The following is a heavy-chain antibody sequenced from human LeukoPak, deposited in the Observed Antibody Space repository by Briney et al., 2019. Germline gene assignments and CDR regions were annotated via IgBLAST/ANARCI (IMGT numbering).Heavy chain of an antibody. J-gene: IGHJ3*02. D-gene: IGHD4-23*01. Sequence: GESLKISCKGSGYSFTSYWIGWVRQMPGKGLEWMGIIYPGDSDTRSSPSFQGQVTISADKSISTAYLQWSSLKASDTAMYYCARGMTTVVTSRGHAAFDIWGQGTMVTVSS. CDR2: IYPGDSDT. CDR3: ARGMTTVVTSRGHAAFDI. CDR1: GYSFTSYW. V-gene: IGHV5-51*01.